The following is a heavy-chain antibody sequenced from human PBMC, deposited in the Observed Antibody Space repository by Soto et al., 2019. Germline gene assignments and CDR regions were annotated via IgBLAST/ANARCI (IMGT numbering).Heavy chain of an antibody. CDR3: ARREIKGPIDY. J-gene: IGHJ4*02. Sequence: PSETLSLTCTVSGGSISSGGYYWSWIRQHPGKGLEWIGYIYYSGSTYYNPSLKSRVTISVDTSKNQFSLKLSSVTAADTAVYYCARREIKGPIDYWGQGTLVTVSS. CDR1: GGSISSGGYY. D-gene: IGHD1-26*01. CDR2: IYYSGST. V-gene: IGHV4-31*03.